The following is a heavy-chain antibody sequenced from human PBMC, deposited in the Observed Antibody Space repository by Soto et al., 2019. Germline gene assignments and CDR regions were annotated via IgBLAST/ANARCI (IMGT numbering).Heavy chain of an antibody. J-gene: IGHJ4*02. CDR2: ISGSGGST. CDR3: AKDSRGRPGQDNFFDY. D-gene: IGHD2-15*01. CDR1: GFTFSSYA. V-gene: IGHV3-23*01. Sequence: EVQLLESGGGLVQPGGSLRLSCAASGFTFSSYAMSWVRQAPGKGLEWVSAISGSGGSTYYADSVKGRFTISRDNSKNTLYLQMNSLRAEDTAVYYCAKDSRGRPGQDNFFDYWGQGTLVTVSS.